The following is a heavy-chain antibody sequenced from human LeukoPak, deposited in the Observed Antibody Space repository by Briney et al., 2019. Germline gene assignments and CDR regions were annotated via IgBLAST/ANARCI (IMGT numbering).Heavy chain of an antibody. Sequence: ASVNVSCKASGYTFTGYYMHWVRQAPGQGLEGMGWINPNSGGTNYAQKFQGRVTMTRDTSISTAYMELSRLRSDDTAVYYCANTYGDGDFDYWGQGTLVTVSS. J-gene: IGHJ4*02. CDR2: INPNSGGT. D-gene: IGHD4-17*01. V-gene: IGHV1-2*02. CDR3: ANTYGDGDFDY. CDR1: GYTFTGYY.